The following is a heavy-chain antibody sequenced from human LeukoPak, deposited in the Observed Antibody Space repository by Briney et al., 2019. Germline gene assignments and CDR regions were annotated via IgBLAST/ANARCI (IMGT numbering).Heavy chain of an antibody. D-gene: IGHD5-12*01. CDR3: ARGLRPGRYYFDY. Sequence: NASETLSLTCAVYGGSFSGYYWSWIRQPPGKGLEWIGEINHSGSTNYNPSLKSRVTISVDTSKNQFSLKLSSVTAADTAVYYCARGLRPGRYYFDYWGQGTLVTVSS. CDR2: INHSGST. CDR1: GGSFSGYY. J-gene: IGHJ4*02. V-gene: IGHV4-34*01.